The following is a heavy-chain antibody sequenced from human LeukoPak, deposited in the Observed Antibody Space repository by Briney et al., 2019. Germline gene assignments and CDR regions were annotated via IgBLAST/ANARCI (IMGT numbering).Heavy chain of an antibody. D-gene: IGHD1-26*01. Sequence: GASVKVSCKVSGYTLTELSMHWVRQAPGKGLEWMGGFDPEDGETIYAQKFQGRVTMTEDTSTDTAYMELSSLRSEDTAVYYCATGRHSGSYYTPTFWFDPWGQGTLVTVSS. V-gene: IGHV1-24*01. CDR2: FDPEDGET. J-gene: IGHJ5*02. CDR3: ATGRHSGSYYTPTFWFDP. CDR1: GYTLTELS.